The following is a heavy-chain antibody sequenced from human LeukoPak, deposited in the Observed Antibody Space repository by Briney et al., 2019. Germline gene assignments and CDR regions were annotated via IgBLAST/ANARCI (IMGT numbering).Heavy chain of an antibody. J-gene: IGHJ4*02. V-gene: IGHV1-69*06. CDR3: ATEGKMIRGVYTDY. D-gene: IGHD3-10*01. CDR2: IIPIFGTA. CDR1: GGTFSSYG. Sequence: ASVKVSCKASGGTFSSYGISWVRQAPGQGLEWMGGIIPIFGTANYAQKFQGRVTITADKSTSTAYMELSSLRSEDTAVYFCATEGKMIRGVYTDYWGQGTLVTVSS.